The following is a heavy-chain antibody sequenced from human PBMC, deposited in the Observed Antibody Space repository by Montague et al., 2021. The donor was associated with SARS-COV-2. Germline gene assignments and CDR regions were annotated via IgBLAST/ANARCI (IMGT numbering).Heavy chain of an antibody. J-gene: IGHJ4*02. D-gene: IGHD3-16*01. CDR1: GGSISTYY. CDR3: ARDSFEAPLFFDY. Sequence: SETLSLTCTVSGGSISTYYWNWIRQSPGKGLEWLGYFYYSLNTNYNPSLKGRLTISVDTSENQVSLNLRSVTAADTAVDYCARDSFEAPLFFDYWGQGILVTVSS. V-gene: IGHV4-59*01. CDR2: FYYSLNT.